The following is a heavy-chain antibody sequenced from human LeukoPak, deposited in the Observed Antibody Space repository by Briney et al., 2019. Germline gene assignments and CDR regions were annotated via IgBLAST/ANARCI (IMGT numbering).Heavy chain of an antibody. CDR2: ISSSSSYI. Sequence: GGSLRLSCAASGFTFSSYSMNWVRQAPGKGLEWVSSISSSSSYIYYADSVKGRFTISRDNAKNSLYLQMNSLRAEDTAVYYCARVGAVVAFDIWGQGTMVTVSS. CDR3: ARVGAVVAFDI. D-gene: IGHD1-26*01. J-gene: IGHJ3*02. CDR1: GFTFSSYS. V-gene: IGHV3-21*01.